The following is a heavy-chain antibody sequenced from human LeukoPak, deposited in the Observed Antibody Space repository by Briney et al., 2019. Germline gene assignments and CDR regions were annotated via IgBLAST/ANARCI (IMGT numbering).Heavy chain of an antibody. V-gene: IGHV1-18*01. CDR2: LSAYNGNT. D-gene: IGHD3-16*01. CDR1: GYTFTSYG. CDR3: ASTVGITFGGRYGMDA. Sequence: ASVKVSCKASGYTFTSYGISWVRQAPGQGLEWMGWLSAYNGNTNYAQKLQGRVTMTTDTSTSTAYMELRSLRSDDTAVYYCASTVGITFGGRYGMDAWGQRTTGTVSS. J-gene: IGHJ6*02.